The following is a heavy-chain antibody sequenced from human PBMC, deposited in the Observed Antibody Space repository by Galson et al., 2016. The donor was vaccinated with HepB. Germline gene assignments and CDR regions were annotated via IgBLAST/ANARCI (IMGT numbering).Heavy chain of an antibody. Sequence: SVKVSCKASGFTFSDYFIHWVRQAPGQGLEWMGRINPNSGGTNYAQKFQGRVSMTRDTSITTAYMELSSLRSDDAAVYYCARVLIQIPVTNTPSLRLGYWGQGTLVTVSS. CDR3: ARVLIQIPVTNTPSLRLGY. CDR2: INPNSGGT. V-gene: IGHV1-2*06. CDR1: GFTFSDYF. D-gene: IGHD4-11*01. J-gene: IGHJ4*02.